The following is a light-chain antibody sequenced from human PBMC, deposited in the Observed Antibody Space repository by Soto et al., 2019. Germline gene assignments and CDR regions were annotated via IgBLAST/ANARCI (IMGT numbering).Light chain of an antibody. CDR2: DVS. J-gene: IGLJ2*01. Sequence: QSVLTQPASVSGSPGQSITISCTATSSDVGGYNQVSWYQQHPGKAPKLMIYDVSNRPSGVSNRFSGSKSGNTASLTISGLQAEDEADYYCSSYTTSRTLLFGGGTKLTVL. CDR1: SSDVGGYNQ. V-gene: IGLV2-14*01. CDR3: SSYTTSRTLL.